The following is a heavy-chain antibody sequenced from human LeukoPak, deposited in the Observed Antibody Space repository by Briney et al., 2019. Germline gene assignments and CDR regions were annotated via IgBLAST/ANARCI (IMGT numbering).Heavy chain of an antibody. D-gene: IGHD2-15*01. CDR2: INSDGSST. CDR1: GFTFSSYW. J-gene: IGHJ4*02. CDR3: ASSGPYCRGGSCGVDY. Sequence: GGSLRLSCAASGFTFSSYWMHWVRQAPGKGLVWVSRINSDGSSTSYADSVKGRFTISRDNAENTLYLQMNSLRAEDTAVYYCASSGPYCRGGSCGVDYWGQGTLVTVSS. V-gene: IGHV3-74*01.